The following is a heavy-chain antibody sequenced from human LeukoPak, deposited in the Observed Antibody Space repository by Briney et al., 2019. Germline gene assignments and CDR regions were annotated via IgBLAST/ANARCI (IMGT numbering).Heavy chain of an antibody. V-gene: IGHV3-15*01. CDR3: TTGYGDYVGPTTFDY. D-gene: IGHD4-17*01. J-gene: IGHJ4*02. CDR1: GFTFSNAW. CDR2: IKSKTDGGTT. Sequence: PGGSLRLSCAASGFTFSNAWMSWVRQAPGKGLEWVGRIKSKTDGGTTDYAAPVKGRFTISRDDSKNTLYLQMNSLKTEDTAVYYCTTGYGDYVGPTTFDYWGQGTQVTVSS.